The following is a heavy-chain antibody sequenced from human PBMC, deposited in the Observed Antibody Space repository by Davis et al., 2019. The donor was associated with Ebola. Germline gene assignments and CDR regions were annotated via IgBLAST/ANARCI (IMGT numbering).Heavy chain of an antibody. V-gene: IGHV3-11*01. Sequence: LSLTCAASGFRFRDYYMSWLRQAPGKGLEWLSYINSASNTIYYADSVKGRFTISRDNDKNSLHLQMNSLRAEDTAIYYCAKESGSGYGDFPSNYFEYWGQGTLVTVSS. CDR2: INSASNTI. CDR1: GFRFRDYY. CDR3: AKESGSGYGDFPSNYFEY. D-gene: IGHD4-17*01. J-gene: IGHJ4*02.